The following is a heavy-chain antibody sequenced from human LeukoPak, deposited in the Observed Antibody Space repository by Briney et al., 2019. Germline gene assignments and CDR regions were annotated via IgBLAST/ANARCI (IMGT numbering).Heavy chain of an antibody. CDR3: SGESWGIVATMADY. CDR1: GFTFCNAW. Sequence: GGSLRLSCAASGFTFCNAWVSWVRQAPGKGGGCGAHLKSKTEGLTTDYAAPAKSRFTIPREDSKKTLKLQTNSPKTGETAVYYCSGESWGIVATMADYWGQGTLVTLSS. J-gene: IGHJ4*02. V-gene: IGHV3-15*01. D-gene: IGHD5-12*01. CDR2: LKSKTEGLTT.